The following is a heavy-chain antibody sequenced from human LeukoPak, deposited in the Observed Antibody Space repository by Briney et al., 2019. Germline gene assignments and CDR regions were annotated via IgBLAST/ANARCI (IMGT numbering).Heavy chain of an antibody. D-gene: IGHD2-8*01. CDR2: IIPIFATT. CDR3: AKGRGDGYCTNGICYPPYFDY. J-gene: IGHJ4*02. V-gene: IGHV1-69*05. CDR1: GYTFSSYA. Sequence: SVKVSCKASGYTFSSYAINWVRQAPGQGLEWMGRIIPIFATTNYAQKFQGRVTITTDESTSTAYMELSSLTSEDTAVYFCAKGRGDGYCTNGICYPPYFDYWGQGTLVTVSS.